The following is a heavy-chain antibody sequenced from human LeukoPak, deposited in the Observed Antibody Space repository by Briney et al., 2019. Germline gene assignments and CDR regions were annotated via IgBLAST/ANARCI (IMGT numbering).Heavy chain of an antibody. Sequence: ASVKVSCKASGYTFTSYYMHWVRQAPGQGLEWMGIINPSGGSTTYAQKFQGRVTITADKSTSTAYMELSSLRSEDTAVYYCARGRGTGTTHLDYWGQGTLVTVSS. CDR3: ARGRGTGTTHLDY. CDR2: INPSGGST. D-gene: IGHD1-7*01. V-gene: IGHV1-46*01. CDR1: GYTFTSYY. J-gene: IGHJ4*02.